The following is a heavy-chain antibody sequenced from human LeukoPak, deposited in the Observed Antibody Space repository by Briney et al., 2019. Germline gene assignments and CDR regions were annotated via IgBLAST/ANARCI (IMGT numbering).Heavy chain of an antibody. Sequence: PSETLSLTCNVSGGSIISYYWSWICQSPGKGLEWIGYIYHNGDTNYNPSFKSRVTISVDTSKNQFSLRLMSVTAADTAIYYCARHSYTPFDYWGQGILVTVSS. CDR3: ARHSYTPFDY. J-gene: IGHJ4*02. CDR1: GGSIISYY. CDR2: IYHNGDT. D-gene: IGHD2-2*02. V-gene: IGHV4-59*08.